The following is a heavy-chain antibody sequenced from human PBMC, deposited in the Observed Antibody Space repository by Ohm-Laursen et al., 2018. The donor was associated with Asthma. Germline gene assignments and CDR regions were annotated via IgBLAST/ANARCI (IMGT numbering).Heavy chain of an antibody. D-gene: IGHD2-15*01. Sequence: GASVKVSCKSRGGPFSTSVFGWVRQAPGQGLEWLGGLNSVFGTSTYAQKFHDRFTITADEYTSTVNMTLSSLTSEDTAVYYCARKAGSCIVSTCYSLDFWGQGTLVTVSS. J-gene: IGHJ4*02. V-gene: IGHV1-69*13. CDR2: LNSVFGTS. CDR3: ARKAGSCIVSTCYSLDF. CDR1: GGPFSTSV.